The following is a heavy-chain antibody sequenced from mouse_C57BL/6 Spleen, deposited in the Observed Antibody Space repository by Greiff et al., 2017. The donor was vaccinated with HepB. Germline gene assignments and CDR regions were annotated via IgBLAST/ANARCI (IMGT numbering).Heavy chain of an antibody. CDR2: IYPRDGST. Sequence: VQLQQSDAELVKPGASVKISCKVSGYTFTDHTIHWMKQRPEQGLEWIGYIYPRDGSTKYNEKFKGKATLTADKSSSTAYMQLNSLTSEDSAVYFCARRTAITTVVATDGYFDVWGTGTTVTVSS. D-gene: IGHD1-1*01. CDR3: ARRTAITTVVATDGYFDV. J-gene: IGHJ1*03. V-gene: IGHV1-78*01. CDR1: GYTFTDHT.